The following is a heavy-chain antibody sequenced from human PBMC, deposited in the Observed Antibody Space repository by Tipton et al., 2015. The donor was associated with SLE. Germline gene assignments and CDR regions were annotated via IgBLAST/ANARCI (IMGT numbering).Heavy chain of an antibody. CDR3: TRSLYNTNWFWLDP. CDR2: IYRSGST. V-gene: IGHV4-38-2*02. CDR1: GFSISSGYY. J-gene: IGHJ5*02. Sequence: GSLRLSCTVSGFSISSGYYWGWMRQSPGKGLEWIGSIYRSGSTNYNPSLKSRVTISVDTSKNQFSLKLSSVTAADTAVYFCTRSLYNTNWFWLDPWGQGTLVIVSS. D-gene: IGHD6-13*01.